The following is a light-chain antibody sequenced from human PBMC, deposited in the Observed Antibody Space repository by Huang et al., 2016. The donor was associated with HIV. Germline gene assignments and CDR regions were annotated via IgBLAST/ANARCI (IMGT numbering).Light chain of an antibody. CDR2: WAS. CDR3: QQYYSPPYT. CDR1: QAVLKNSDKKDY. J-gene: IGKJ2*01. V-gene: IGKV4-1*01. Sequence: DIEMTQSPDSLTVSLGARAIINCKSSQAVLKNSDKKDYLAWYQQRPGQPPQVLMYWASSRESGVPDRFSGSGSGTDFNLTISSLQPEDLAVYYCQQYYSPPYTFRQGTRLEI.